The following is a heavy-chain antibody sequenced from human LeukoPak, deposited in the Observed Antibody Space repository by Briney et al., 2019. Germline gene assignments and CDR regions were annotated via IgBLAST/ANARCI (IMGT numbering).Heavy chain of an antibody. J-gene: IGHJ4*02. CDR1: GFTFGDYA. Sequence: PGGSLRLSCTASGFTFGDYAMSWVRQAPGKGLEGVGFIRSKAYGGTTEYAASVKGRFTISRDDSKSIAYLQMNSLKTEDTAVCYCTRNKYGDYFDYWGQGTLVTVSS. CDR3: TRNKYGDYFDY. D-gene: IGHD4-17*01. V-gene: IGHV3-49*04. CDR2: IRSKAYGGTT.